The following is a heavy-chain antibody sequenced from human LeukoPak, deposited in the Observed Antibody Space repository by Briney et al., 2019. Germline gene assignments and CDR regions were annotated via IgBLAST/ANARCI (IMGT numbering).Heavy chain of an antibody. CDR1: GDSISSLDL. CDR2: MYLSGTT. J-gene: IGHJ4*02. Sequence: SGTLSLTCTVSGDSISSLDLWSWVRQPPGKGLEWIGEMYLSGTTHSNPSVKSRVTISIDKSKNQFSLKLSSVTAADTAVYYCARAYYYDSSPSYYFDYWGQGTPVTVSS. D-gene: IGHD3-22*01. V-gene: IGHV4-4*02. CDR3: ARAYYYDSSPSYYFDY.